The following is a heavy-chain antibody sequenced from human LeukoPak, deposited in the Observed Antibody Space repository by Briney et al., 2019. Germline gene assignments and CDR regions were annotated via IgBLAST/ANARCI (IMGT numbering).Heavy chain of an antibody. CDR2: ISYDGSNK. Sequence: RSLRLSCATSGFTFSSYAMHWVRQAPGKGLEWVAVISYDGSNKYYADSVKGRFTISRDNSKNTLHLQMNSLRAEDTAVYYCARHLDVWGQGTTVTVSS. V-gene: IGHV3-30-3*01. CDR3: ARHLDV. D-gene: IGHD3-3*02. CDR1: GFTFSSYA. J-gene: IGHJ6*02.